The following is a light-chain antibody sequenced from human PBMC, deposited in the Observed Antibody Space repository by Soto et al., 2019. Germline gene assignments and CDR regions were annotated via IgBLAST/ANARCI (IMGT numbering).Light chain of an antibody. J-gene: IGKJ2*01. V-gene: IGKV3-15*01. CDR2: GAS. CDR3: QHSYI. Sequence: EIVMTQSPATLSVSPGERATLSCRASQSVSSNLAWYQQKPGQSHRLLIYGASTRATGIPARFSGSASGTEFTLTITSLQSEEFAVYYCQHSYIFGQGTKLEIK. CDR1: QSVSSN.